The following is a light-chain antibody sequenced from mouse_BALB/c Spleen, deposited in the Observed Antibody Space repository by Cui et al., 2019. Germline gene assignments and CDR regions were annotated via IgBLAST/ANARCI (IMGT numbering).Light chain of an antibody. J-gene: IGKJ1*01. CDR3: HQWSSYPWT. Sequence: QIVLTQSPAIISASLGKEITLTCSASSSVSYMHWYQQKSGTSPKLLIYSTSSLASGVPSRFSGSGSGTFYSLTISSVEAEDAADYYCHQWSSYPWTFGGGTKLEIK. CDR1: SSVSY. V-gene: IGKV4-80*01. CDR2: STS.